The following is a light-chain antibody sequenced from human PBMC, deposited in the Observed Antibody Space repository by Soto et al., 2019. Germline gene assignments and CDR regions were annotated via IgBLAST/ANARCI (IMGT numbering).Light chain of an antibody. Sequence: EIVMTQSPATLSVSPGEGVTLSCRASQSVSSDLAWYQQKPGQSPRLLMYGASTRATDIPARFSGGGSGTEFTLSIGSLQSEDVAIYYCQQYHDCPPITFCPGTKVDIK. CDR3: QQYHDCPPIT. CDR2: GAS. V-gene: IGKV3-15*01. J-gene: IGKJ3*01. CDR1: QSVSSD.